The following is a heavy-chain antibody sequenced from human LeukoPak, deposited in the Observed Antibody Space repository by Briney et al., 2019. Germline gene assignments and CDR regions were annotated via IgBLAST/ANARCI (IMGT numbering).Heavy chain of an antibody. CDR3: AVRQLAPINWFDP. V-gene: IGHV1-69*06. Sequence: SVKVSCKASGGTFSSYAISWVRQAPGQGLEWMGGIIPIFGTANYAQKFQGRVTITADKSTSTAYMELSSLRSEDTAVYYCAVRQLAPINWFDPWGQGTLVTVSS. D-gene: IGHD6-13*01. CDR2: IIPIFGTA. J-gene: IGHJ5*02. CDR1: GGTFSSYA.